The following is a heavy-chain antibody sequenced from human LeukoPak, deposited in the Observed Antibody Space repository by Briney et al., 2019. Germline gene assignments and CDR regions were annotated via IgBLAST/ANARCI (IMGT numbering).Heavy chain of an antibody. CDR1: GFNFNKYD. Sequence: GGSLRLSCAASGFNFNKYDMTWARQAPGKGLEWISTITGRSDKTYYTDSVKGRFVTSRDNSKDTLYLQMNSLRAEDTALYYCAKGGWLDDLGQGALVTVSS. CDR2: ITGRSDKT. J-gene: IGHJ4*02. D-gene: IGHD6-19*01. V-gene: IGHV3-23*01. CDR3: AKGGWLDD.